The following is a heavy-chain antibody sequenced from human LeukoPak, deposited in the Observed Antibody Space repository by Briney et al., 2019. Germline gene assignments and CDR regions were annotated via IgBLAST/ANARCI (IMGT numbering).Heavy chain of an antibody. V-gene: IGHV1-18*01. CDR3: ARRPPTDHYYGSGSRLNYYYYYGMDV. D-gene: IGHD3-10*01. J-gene: IGHJ6*02. CDR2: ISAYNGNT. Sequence: ASVKVSCKASGYTFTSYGISWVRQAPGQGLEWMGWISAYNGNTNYAQKLQGRVTMTTDTSTSTAYMELRSLRSDDTAVYYCARRPPTDHYYGSGSRLNYYYYYGMDVWGQGTTVTVSS. CDR1: GYTFTSYG.